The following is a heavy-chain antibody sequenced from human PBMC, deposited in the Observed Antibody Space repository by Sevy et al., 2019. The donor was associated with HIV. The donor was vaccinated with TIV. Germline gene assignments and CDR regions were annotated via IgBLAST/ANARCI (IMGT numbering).Heavy chain of an antibody. V-gene: IGHV4-31*03. CDR3: ASWSANQYYYDSSGYYPHY. Sequence: SETLSLTCTVSGGSISSGGYYWSWIRQHPGKGLEWIGYIYYSVSTYYNPSLKSRVTISVDTSKNQFSLKLSSVTAADTAVYYCASWSANQYYYDSSGYYPHYWGQGTLVTGSS. D-gene: IGHD3-22*01. CDR1: GGSISSGGYY. J-gene: IGHJ4*02. CDR2: IYYSVST.